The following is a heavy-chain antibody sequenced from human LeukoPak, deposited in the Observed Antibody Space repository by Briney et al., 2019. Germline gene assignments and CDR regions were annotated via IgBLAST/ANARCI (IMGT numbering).Heavy chain of an antibody. CDR2: ISSSGSTI. V-gene: IGHV3-11*04. D-gene: IGHD2-2*01. Sequence: GGSLRLSCAASGFTFSDYYMSWIRQAPGKGLEWVSYISSSGSTIYYADSVKGRFTISRDNAKNSLYLQMNSLRPEDTAVYYCASSGCTSCFYEHWGQGTLVTVSS. CDR3: ASSGCTSCFYEH. CDR1: GFTFSDYY. J-gene: IGHJ4*02.